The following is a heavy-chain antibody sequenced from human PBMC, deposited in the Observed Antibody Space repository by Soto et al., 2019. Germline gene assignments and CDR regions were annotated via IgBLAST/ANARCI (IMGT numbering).Heavy chain of an antibody. J-gene: IGHJ4*02. V-gene: IGHV4-39*01. Sequence: SSSXSLTGYFAVCCICSSHSFWCWMRQPPGKGLEFIGSVYYSGGAYYNPSLKSRVTVSVDKSKNQLSLRVNSVTAADTAVYYCLRVVEAHPRQNEFESWGQGILVNV. CDR1: VCCICSSHSF. D-gene: IGHD3-22*01. CDR2: VYYSGGA. CDR3: LRVVEAHPRQNEFES.